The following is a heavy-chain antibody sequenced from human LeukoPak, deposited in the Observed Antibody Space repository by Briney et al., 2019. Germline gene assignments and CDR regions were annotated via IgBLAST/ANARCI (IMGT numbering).Heavy chain of an antibody. V-gene: IGHV4-34*01. CDR3: ARILPLRSGSYYNIRGHFDY. CDR2: INHSGST. Sequence: SETLSLTCAVYGGSFSGYYWSWIRQPPGKGLEWIGEINHSGSTNYNPSLKSRVTISVDTSKNQFSLKLSSVTAADTAVYYCARILPLRSGSYYNIRGHFDYWGQGTLVTVSS. J-gene: IGHJ4*02. D-gene: IGHD3-10*01. CDR1: GGSFSGYY.